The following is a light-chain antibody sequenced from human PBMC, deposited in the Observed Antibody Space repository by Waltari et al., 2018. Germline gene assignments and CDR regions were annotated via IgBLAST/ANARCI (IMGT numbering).Light chain of an antibody. J-gene: IGKJ1*01. CDR2: KAS. CDR3: QQYNRYST. CDR1: QSVNSW. Sequence: DIQMTQSPSTLSASVGDRVAITCRASQSVNSWLAWYQQKPGKAPKFLIYKASILESGVPSRFNGSGSGTEFTLTISNLQPDDFATYYCQQYNRYSTFGQGTKVELK. V-gene: IGKV1-5*03.